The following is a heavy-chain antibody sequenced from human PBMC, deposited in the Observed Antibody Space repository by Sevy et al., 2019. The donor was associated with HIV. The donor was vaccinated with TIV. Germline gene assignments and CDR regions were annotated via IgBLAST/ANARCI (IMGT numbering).Heavy chain of an antibody. CDR2: ISGSGNTI. V-gene: IGHV3-11*01. Sequence: GGSLRLSCAASRFIFSDYYMSWIRQAPGKGLEWVSYISGSGNTIYYTDSVKGRFTISRDNAKDSLCLQMNSLRAEDTAVYYCARSGGSWALRYWGQGSLVTVSS. CDR3: ARSGGSWALRY. CDR1: RFIFSDYY. D-gene: IGHD1-26*01. J-gene: IGHJ4*01.